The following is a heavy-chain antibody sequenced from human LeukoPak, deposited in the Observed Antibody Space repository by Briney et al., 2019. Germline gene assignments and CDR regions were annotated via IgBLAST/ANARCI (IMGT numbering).Heavy chain of an antibody. V-gene: IGHV4-34*01. CDR2: INHSGST. J-gene: IGHJ4*02. Sequence: PSETLSLTCAVYGGSFSGYYWRWIRQPPGKGLEWIGEINHSGSTNHNPSLKSRVTISVDTSKNQFSLKLSSVTAADTAVYYCARRGLRARGPTTLTENDYSNYKYYFDYWGQGTLVTVSS. CDR3: ARRGLRARGPTTLTENDYSNYKYYFDY. CDR1: GGSFSGYY. D-gene: IGHD4-11*01.